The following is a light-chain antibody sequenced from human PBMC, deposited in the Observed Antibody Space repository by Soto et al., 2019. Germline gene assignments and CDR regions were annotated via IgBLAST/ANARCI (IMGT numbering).Light chain of an antibody. Sequence: EIVLTQSPATLSLSPGQRATLSCRASQSVSRYLAWYQQKPGQAPRLVIYDASNSAADIPARFSGSGSGTDFTLTINSLEPEDFAVYYCQQRSNWPLTFGGGTKVESK. J-gene: IGKJ4*01. CDR1: QSVSRY. V-gene: IGKV3-11*01. CDR3: QQRSNWPLT. CDR2: DAS.